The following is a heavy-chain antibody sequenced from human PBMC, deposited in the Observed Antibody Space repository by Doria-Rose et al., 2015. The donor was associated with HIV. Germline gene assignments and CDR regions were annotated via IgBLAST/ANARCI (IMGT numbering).Heavy chain of an antibody. V-gene: IGHV2-26*01. J-gene: IGHJ4*02. D-gene: IGHD6-13*01. CDR3: ARIKSSRWYHKYYFDF. CDR1: GVSLSSPGMG. Sequence: QESGPVLVKPTETLTLTCTVSGVSLSSPGMGVSWIRQPPGKALEWLANIFSDDERSYKASLKSRPTISRGTSNSQVVLTMTDMDPVDTATYYCARIKSSRWYHKYYFDFWGQGTLVIVSA. CDR2: IFSDDER.